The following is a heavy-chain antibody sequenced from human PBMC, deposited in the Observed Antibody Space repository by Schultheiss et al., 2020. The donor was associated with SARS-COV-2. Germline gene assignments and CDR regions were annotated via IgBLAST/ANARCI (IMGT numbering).Heavy chain of an antibody. CDR1: GYTFSDYY. D-gene: IGHD3-22*01. CDR3: ASPHYYESTGYYYEEAFPV. CDR2: INPKSGGT. Sequence: ASVKVSCKASGYTFSDYYLHWVRQAPGQGPEWMGWINPKSGGTRSAQKFQGRVSMTWDTSISTALMELSSLRSDDTAIYYCASPHYYESTGYYYEEAFPVWGQGTSVTVSS. J-gene: IGHJ3*01. V-gene: IGHV1-2*02.